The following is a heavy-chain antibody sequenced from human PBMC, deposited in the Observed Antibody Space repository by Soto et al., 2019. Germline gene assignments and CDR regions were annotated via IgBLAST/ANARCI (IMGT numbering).Heavy chain of an antibody. CDR1: GFTFDDYA. CDR2: ISWNSGSI. V-gene: IGHV3-9*01. J-gene: IGHJ6*03. D-gene: IGHD3-3*01. Sequence: EVQLVESGGGLVQPGRSLRLSCAASGFTFDDYAMHWVRQAPGKGLEWVSGISWNSGSIGYADSVKGRFTISRDNAKNALYLQMNSLRAEDTALYYCAKDGAGFWGGYLREYYYYYMDVWGKGTTVTVSS. CDR3: AKDGAGFWGGYLREYYYYYMDV.